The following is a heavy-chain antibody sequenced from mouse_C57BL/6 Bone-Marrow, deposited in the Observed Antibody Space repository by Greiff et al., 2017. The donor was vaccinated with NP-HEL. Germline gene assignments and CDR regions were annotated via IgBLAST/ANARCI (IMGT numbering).Heavy chain of an antibody. D-gene: IGHD1-1*01. CDR3: ASTIYYCGFDY. J-gene: IGHJ2*01. CDR2: ISSGSSTI. Sequence: EVQLVESGGGLVKPGGSLKLSCAASGFTFSDYGMHWVRQAPEQGLEWVAYISSGSSTIYYADTLKGRFTFSRDNAKNTLFLQMTSLRSEDTAMYYCASTIYYCGFDYWGQGTTLTVSS. CDR1: GFTFSDYG. V-gene: IGHV5-17*01.